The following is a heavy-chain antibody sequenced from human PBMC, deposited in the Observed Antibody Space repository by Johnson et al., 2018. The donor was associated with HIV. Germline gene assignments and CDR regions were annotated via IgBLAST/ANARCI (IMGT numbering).Heavy chain of an antibody. Sequence: VQLVESGGGLAKPAWSPRLSCAASQFTFSSYYMSWVRQAPGKGLEWVSVIYSGGSTYYADSVKGRFTISRDNSKNTLYLQMDSLRVEDTAVYYCARDSAEQVGDAIDLWGRGTMVTVSS. V-gene: IGHV3-66*01. J-gene: IGHJ3*01. CDR1: QFTFSSYY. CDR3: ARDSAEQVGDAIDL. D-gene: IGHD1/OR15-1a*01. CDR2: IYSGGST.